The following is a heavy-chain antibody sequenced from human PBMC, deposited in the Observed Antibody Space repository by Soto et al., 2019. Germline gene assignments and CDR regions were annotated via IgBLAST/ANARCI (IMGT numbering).Heavy chain of an antibody. CDR1: GGTFSSYT. CDR3: ARGQLRYGSSTSCYDGMDV. V-gene: IGHV1-69*02. D-gene: IGHD2-2*01. Sequence: QVQLVQSGAEVKKPGSSVKVSCKASGGTFSSYTISWVRQAPGQGLEWMGRIIPILGIANYAQKFQGRVTITADKSTSTAYMERSSLRSEDTAVYYCARGQLRYGSSTSCYDGMDVWGQGTTVTVSS. J-gene: IGHJ6*02. CDR2: IIPILGIA.